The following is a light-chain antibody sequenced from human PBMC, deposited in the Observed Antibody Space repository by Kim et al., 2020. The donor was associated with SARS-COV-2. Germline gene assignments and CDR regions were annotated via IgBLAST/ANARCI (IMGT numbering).Light chain of an antibody. J-gene: IGKJ4*01. V-gene: IGKV1-33*01. Sequence: DIQMTQSTSSLSASVGDRVTITCQASQDISNYLNWYQQKPGKAPKLLIYDASNLETGVPSRFSGSGSGTDFTFTISSLQPEDIATYYCQQYDNLPRTFGGGTKVDIK. CDR1: QDISNY. CDR3: QQYDNLPRT. CDR2: DAS.